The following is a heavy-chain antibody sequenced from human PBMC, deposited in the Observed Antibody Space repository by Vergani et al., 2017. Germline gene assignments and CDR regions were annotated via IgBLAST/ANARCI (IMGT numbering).Heavy chain of an antibody. V-gene: IGHV3-23*01. D-gene: IGHD3-22*01. CDR1: GFTFSACP. CDR3: ARGRPTYYYDSSGYYPFDY. J-gene: IGHJ4*02. CDR2: ISARYPST. Sequence: EVQLLQSGGGVIQPGGSVRLSCAASGFTFSACPMTWVRQAPGKGLEWVSAISARYPSTYYADSVKGRFTISRDNSKNMLYLQMNSLRAEDTAVYYCARGRPTYYYDSSGYYPFDYWGQGTLVTVSS.